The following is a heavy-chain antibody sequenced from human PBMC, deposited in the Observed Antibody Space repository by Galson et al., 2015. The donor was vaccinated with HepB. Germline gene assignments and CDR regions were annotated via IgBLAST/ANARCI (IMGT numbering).Heavy chain of an antibody. D-gene: IGHD5-24*01. Sequence: SLRLSCAASGFTFSSYSMNWVRQAPGKGLEWVSSISSSSSYIYYADSVKGRFTISRDNAKNSLYLQMNSLRAEDTAVYYCARDNWSPVEMATIADYWGQGTLVTVSS. CDR3: ARDNWSPVEMATIADY. CDR2: ISSSSSYI. CDR1: GFTFSSYS. V-gene: IGHV3-21*01. J-gene: IGHJ4*02.